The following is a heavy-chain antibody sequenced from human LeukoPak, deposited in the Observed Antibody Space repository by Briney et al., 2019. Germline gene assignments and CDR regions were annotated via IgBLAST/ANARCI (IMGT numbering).Heavy chain of an antibody. CDR1: GFTFSNYD. CDR2: ISSSGRTI. V-gene: IGHV3-48*03. J-gene: IGHJ4*02. Sequence: GGSLRLSCAASGFTFSNYDMHWVRQAPGKGLEWVSYISSSGRTIYYADSVKGRFTISRDNAKNSLYLQMSSLRTEDTAVYYCSSSTAIGYWGQGTLVTVSS. CDR3: SSSTAIGY.